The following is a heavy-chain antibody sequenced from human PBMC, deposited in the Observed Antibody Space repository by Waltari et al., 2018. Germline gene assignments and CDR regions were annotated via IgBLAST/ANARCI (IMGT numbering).Heavy chain of an antibody. CDR3: TRAFVNIAARGMDV. CDR2: IDSDGRST. Sequence: EVQLVESGGSLVQPGGSLRLSCIASGCTFSGHGMSWVRQAPGKGLVWVSRIDSDGRSTSYADSVKGRFTISRDNAKNTLYLQMNTLRAEDTAVYYCTRAFVNIAARGMDVWGQGTTVTVSS. CDR1: GCTFSGHG. D-gene: IGHD6-6*01. J-gene: IGHJ6*02. V-gene: IGHV3-74*01.